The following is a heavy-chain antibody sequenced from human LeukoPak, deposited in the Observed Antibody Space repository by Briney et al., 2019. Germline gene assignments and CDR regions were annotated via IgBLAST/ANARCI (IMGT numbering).Heavy chain of an antibody. Sequence: GASVKVSCKASGGTFSSYAISWVRQAPGQGLEWMGGIIPIFGTANYAQKFQGRVTITADESTSTAYMELSSLRSEDTAVYYCARAPAAYYYDSSGYYRPFDYWGQGTLVTVSS. CDR2: IIPIFGTA. CDR1: GGTFSSYA. D-gene: IGHD3-22*01. J-gene: IGHJ4*02. V-gene: IGHV1-69*13. CDR3: ARAPAAYYYDSSGYYRPFDY.